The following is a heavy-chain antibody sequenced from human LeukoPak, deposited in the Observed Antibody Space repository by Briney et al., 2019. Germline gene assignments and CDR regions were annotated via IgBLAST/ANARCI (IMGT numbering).Heavy chain of an antibody. Sequence: PGGSLRLSRAASGFTFDDYTMHWVRQAPGKGLEWVSLISWDGGSTYYADSVKGRFTISRDNSKNSLYLQMNSLRTEDTALYYCAKDMGVGATMVFDYWGQGTLVTVSS. V-gene: IGHV3-43*01. CDR3: AKDMGVGATMVFDY. CDR2: ISWDGGST. CDR1: GFTFDDYT. D-gene: IGHD1-26*01. J-gene: IGHJ4*02.